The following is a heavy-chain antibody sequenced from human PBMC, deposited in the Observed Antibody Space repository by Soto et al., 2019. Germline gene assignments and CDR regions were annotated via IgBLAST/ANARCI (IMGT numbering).Heavy chain of an antibody. J-gene: IGHJ4*02. CDR3: AKARTDQSGTYFPFDY. D-gene: IGHD1-26*01. CDR2: INNSGSRT. CDR1: GFTFSSYG. Sequence: EVQLLESGGGFAQPGGSLRLSCTASGFTFSSYGMSWVRQAPGKGLEWVSSINNSGSRTYHADSVKGRFTISRDNSKNTLYLQMNSLRAEDTAVYYCAKARTDQSGTYFPFDYWGQGTLVTVSS. V-gene: IGHV3-23*01.